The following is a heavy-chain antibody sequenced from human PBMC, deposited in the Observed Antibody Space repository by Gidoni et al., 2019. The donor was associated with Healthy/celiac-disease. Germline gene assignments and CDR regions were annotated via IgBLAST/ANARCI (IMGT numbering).Heavy chain of an antibody. CDR1: GASISSSSYY. Sequence: QLQLQESGPGLVTPSETLSLTCTVSGASISSSSYYWGWIRQPPGKGLEWIGSIYYRGSTYYNPSLKSRVTISVDTSKNQFSLKLSSVTAADTAVYYCARKDIVATIWAEYWGQGTLVTVSS. D-gene: IGHD5-12*01. CDR3: ARKDIVATIWAEY. CDR2: IYYRGST. V-gene: IGHV4-39*01. J-gene: IGHJ4*02.